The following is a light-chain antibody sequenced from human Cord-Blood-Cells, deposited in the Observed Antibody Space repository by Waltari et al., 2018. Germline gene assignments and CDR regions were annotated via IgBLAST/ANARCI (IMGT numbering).Light chain of an antibody. CDR3: VLYMGSGISV. V-gene: IGLV8-61*01. CDR1: SGSVSTSYY. Sequence: QTVVTQEPSFSVSPGGTVTLTCGLSSGSVSTSYYPIWYQQTPGQAPRTLIYSTNTRSSGVPDRFPGSILGNKAALTITGAQADDESDYYCVLYMGSGISVFGGGTKLTVL. CDR2: STN. J-gene: IGLJ3*02.